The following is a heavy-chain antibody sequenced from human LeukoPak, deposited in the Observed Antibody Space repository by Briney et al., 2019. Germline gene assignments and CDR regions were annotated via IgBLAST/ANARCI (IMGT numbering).Heavy chain of an antibody. D-gene: IGHD3-22*01. CDR1: GFTFSSYG. CDR3: AKESGYYDSSGYYN. V-gene: IGHV3-30*18. CDR2: ISYDGSNK. J-gene: IGHJ4*02. Sequence: PGGSLRLSCAASGFTFSSYGMHWVRQAPGKGLEWVAVISYDGSNKYYADSVKGRFTISRDNSKNTLYLQMNSLRAEDTAVYYCAKESGYYDSSGYYNWGQGTLVTVSS.